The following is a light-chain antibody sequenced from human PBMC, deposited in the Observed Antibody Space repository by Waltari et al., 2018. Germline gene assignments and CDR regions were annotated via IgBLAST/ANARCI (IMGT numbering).Light chain of an antibody. CDR2: DAS. Sequence: DIQMTQSPSSLSASVGDRVTITCQASQDIRNYLNWYQHKPGKAPKLLIYDASTLEAGVPSRFSGSGSGTYFTFTISSLQPEDVATYYCHHYYIPPLTFGQGTRLEI. CDR1: QDIRNY. CDR3: HHYYIPPLT. J-gene: IGKJ5*01. V-gene: IGKV1-33*01.